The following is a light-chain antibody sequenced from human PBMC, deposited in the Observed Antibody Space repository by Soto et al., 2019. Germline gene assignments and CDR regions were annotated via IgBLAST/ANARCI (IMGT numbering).Light chain of an antibody. J-gene: IGLJ2*01. CDR3: SSHASRTSVV. CDR2: GVS. V-gene: IGLV2-14*03. CDR1: SSDIGYDY. Sequence: QSSLTQPASVSGSPGQSITISCSGSSSDIGYDYVSWYQQPPGRAPKLIIYGVSSRPSGVSTRFSGSKSGNTASLTISGLQPEDEADYYCSSHASRTSVVFGGGTKLTVL.